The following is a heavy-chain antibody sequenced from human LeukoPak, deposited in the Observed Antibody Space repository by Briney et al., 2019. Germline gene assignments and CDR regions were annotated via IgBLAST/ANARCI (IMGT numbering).Heavy chain of an antibody. CDR2: INTHSGGT. D-gene: IGHD2-2*01. CDR3: ARAGKVVPAANMV. J-gene: IGHJ4*02. CDR1: GYTFTDYY. V-gene: IGHV1-2*02. Sequence: ASVKVSCKASGYTFTDYYMHWVRQAPGQGLEWMGWINTHSGGTSYAQKFQGRVTMTRDTSISTAYLQWSSLKASDTAMYYCARAGKVVPAANMVWGQGTLVTVSS.